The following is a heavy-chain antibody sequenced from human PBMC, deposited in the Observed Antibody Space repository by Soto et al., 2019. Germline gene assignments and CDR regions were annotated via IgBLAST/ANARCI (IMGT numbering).Heavy chain of an antibody. CDR3: ARESEDLTSNFDY. V-gene: IGHV3-21*06. CDR1: GFTFTGYS. J-gene: IGHJ4*02. Sequence: GRSLRLSGSAAGFTFTGYSMNGVGQAPGKGLEWVSSISSTTNFIYFGDAMKGRFTISRDNAKNSLYLEMNSLRAEDTAVYYCARESEDLTSNFDYWGQGTLVTVSS. CDR2: ISSTTNFI.